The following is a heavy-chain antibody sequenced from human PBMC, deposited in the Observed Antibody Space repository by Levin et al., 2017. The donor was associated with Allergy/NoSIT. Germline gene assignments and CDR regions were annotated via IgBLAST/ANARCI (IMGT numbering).Heavy chain of an antibody. CDR3: ARMSEADGNFYPDDF. CDR1: GGSISGHY. CDR2: IHYRGGT. V-gene: IGHV4-4*07. D-gene: IGHD1-1*01. Sequence: SETLSLTCIVSGGSISGHYWSWIRQAAGKGLEWIGRIHYRGGTTYNPSLESRIFMSVDTSENQFSLTLTSVTAADTALYYCARMSEADGNFYPDDFWGPGTLVTVSS. J-gene: IGHJ4*02.